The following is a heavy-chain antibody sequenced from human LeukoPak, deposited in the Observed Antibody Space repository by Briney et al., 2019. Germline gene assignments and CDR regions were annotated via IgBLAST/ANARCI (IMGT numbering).Heavy chain of an antibody. CDR3: AKDRGPYIGIDNNWFDP. D-gene: IGHD1-26*01. CDR2: IGGSGDST. V-gene: IGHV3-23*01. Sequence: GGSLRLSCAASGFTFNIYAMNWVRQPPGKGLEWVSAIGGSGDSTYYADSVKGRFTIARDNSKNTLYLHMNSLTAADTAVYYCAKDRGPYIGIDNNWFDPWGQGTLVSVSS. J-gene: IGHJ5*02. CDR1: GFTFNIYA.